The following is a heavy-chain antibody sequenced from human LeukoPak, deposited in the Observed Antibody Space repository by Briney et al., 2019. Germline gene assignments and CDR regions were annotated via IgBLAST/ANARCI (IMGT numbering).Heavy chain of an antibody. V-gene: IGHV4-59*01. CDR1: GASISGFY. CDR3: ARGGRGYFTEGWYDP. CDR2: IYYTGDT. D-gene: IGHD3-10*01. J-gene: IGHJ5*02. Sequence: SETLSLTCSVSGASISGFYWTWIRQPPGKGLEWIGHIYYTGDTNYNPSLKSRVTMSIDTSNNQFSLKLNSVTAADSAVYYCARGGRGYFTEGWYDPWGQGTLVTVSS.